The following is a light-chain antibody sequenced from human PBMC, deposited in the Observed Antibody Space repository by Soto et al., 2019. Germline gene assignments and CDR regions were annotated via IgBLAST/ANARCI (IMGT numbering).Light chain of an antibody. J-gene: IGKJ2*01. V-gene: IGKV3-15*01. CDR2: DAS. CDR1: QSISSN. Sequence: EVVLTQSPDTLSLSVGERASLSCRASQSISSNFLAWYQQRRGQAPRLLIYDASTRATGIPARFSGSGSGTEFTLTISSLQSEDFGVYYCQVYNNWPPYTFGQGTKLEIK. CDR3: QVYNNWPPYT.